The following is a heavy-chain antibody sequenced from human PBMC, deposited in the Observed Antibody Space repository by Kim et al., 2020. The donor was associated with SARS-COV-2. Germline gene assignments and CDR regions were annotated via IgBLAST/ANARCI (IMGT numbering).Heavy chain of an antibody. Sequence: RVTISVDTSKNQFSLKLSSVTAADTAVYYCARGDGTVTTDGYYYYYGMDVWGQGTTVTVSS. V-gene: IGHV4-39*07. J-gene: IGHJ6*02. D-gene: IGHD4-17*01. CDR3: ARGDGTVTTDGYYYYYGMDV.